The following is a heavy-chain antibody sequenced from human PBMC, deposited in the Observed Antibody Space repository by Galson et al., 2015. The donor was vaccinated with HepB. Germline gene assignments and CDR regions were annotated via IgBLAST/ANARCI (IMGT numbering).Heavy chain of an antibody. V-gene: IGHV3-30*03. CDR3: AREGYSSYYHGMDV. J-gene: IGHJ6*02. CDR1: GFTFSSYG. D-gene: IGHD5-18*01. CDR2: ISSDGSYK. Sequence: SLRLSYAASGFTFSSYGMHWVRQAPGKGLDWVAVISSDGSYKYYADSVQGRFTISRDSTKNTLSLQMNSLRAEDTAVYYCAREGYSSYYHGMDVWGQGTTVTVSS.